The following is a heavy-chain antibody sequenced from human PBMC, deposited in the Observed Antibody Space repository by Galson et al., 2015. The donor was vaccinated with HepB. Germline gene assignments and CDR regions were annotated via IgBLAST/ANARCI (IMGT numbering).Heavy chain of an antibody. CDR1: GGSFSNSA. D-gene: IGHD1-26*01. CDR3: ARWPRYVGRPTNAFDI. J-gene: IGHJ3*02. Sequence: SVKVSCKASGGSFSNSAITWVRQAPGQGLEWMGRIIPLLGMTNYAQKFKGRVTITADKSTSTAYMELSSLRSEDTAVYYCARWPRYVGRPTNAFDIWGQGTMVSVSS. CDR2: IIPLLGMT. V-gene: IGHV1-69*04.